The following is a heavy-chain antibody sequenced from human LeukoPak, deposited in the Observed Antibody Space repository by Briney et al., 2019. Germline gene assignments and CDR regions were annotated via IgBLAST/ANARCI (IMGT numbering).Heavy chain of an antibody. CDR2: MNPNSGNT. D-gene: IGHD3-16*02. J-gene: IGHJ4*02. Sequence: ASVKVSCTASGYTFTSYDINWVRQATGQGLEWMGWMNPNSGNTGYAQKFQGRVTMTRNTSISTAYMELSSLRSEDTAVYYCARGKMITFGGVIARWGQGTLVTVSS. CDR3: ARGKMITFGGVIAR. V-gene: IGHV1-8*01. CDR1: GYTFTSYD.